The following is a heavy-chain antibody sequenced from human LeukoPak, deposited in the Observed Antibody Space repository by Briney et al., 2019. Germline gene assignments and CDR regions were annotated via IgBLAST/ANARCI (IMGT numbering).Heavy chain of an antibody. D-gene: IGHD3-22*01. CDR1: GYSFTSYW. V-gene: IGHV5-51*01. CDR2: IYPGDSDT. Sequence: GQSLKISCTGSGYSFTSYWIAWVRHTPVKGLEWMGIIYPGDSDTRYSPSSQCQVTTSADKSISTAYLQWSSLKASDTAMYYCARQRYYDSSGQFDPWGQGTLVTVSS. CDR3: ARQRYYDSSGQFDP. J-gene: IGHJ5*02.